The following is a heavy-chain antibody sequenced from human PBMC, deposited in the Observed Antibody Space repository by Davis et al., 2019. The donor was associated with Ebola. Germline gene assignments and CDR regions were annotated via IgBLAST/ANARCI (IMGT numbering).Heavy chain of an antibody. CDR1: GGSISSYY. J-gene: IGHJ6*02. V-gene: IGHV4-59*12. Sequence: SETLSLTCPVSGGSISSYYWSWIRQPPGKGLEWIGYIYYSGSTNYNPSLKSRVTISVDTSKNQFSLKLSSVTAADTAVYYCARDRVSLMDVWGQGTTVTVSS. CDR3: ARDRVSLMDV. D-gene: IGHD6-13*01. CDR2: IYYSGST.